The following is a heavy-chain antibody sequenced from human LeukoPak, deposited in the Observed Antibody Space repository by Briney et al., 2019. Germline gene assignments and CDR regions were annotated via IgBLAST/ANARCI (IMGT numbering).Heavy chain of an antibody. D-gene: IGHD2-2*01. CDR2: INPSGGST. Sequence: ASVKVSCKASGYTFTSYDINWVRQATGQGLEWMGIINPSGGSTSYAQKFQGRVTMTRDTSTSTVYMELSSLRSEDTAVYYCARDHKDIVVVPAPLAVAGPTNYYYYMDVWGKGTTVTVSS. CDR3: ARDHKDIVVVPAPLAVAGPTNYYYYMDV. V-gene: IGHV1-46*01. J-gene: IGHJ6*03. CDR1: GYTFTSYD.